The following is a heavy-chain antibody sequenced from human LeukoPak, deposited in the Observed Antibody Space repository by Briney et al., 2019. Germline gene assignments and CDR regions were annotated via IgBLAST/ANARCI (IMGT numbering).Heavy chain of an antibody. CDR1: GYGFTSYW. V-gene: IGHV5-10-1*01. J-gene: IGHJ4*02. CDR2: IDPSDSCT. Sequence: GESLKISCKGSGYGFTSYWISWVRQMPGKGLEWMGRIDPSDSCTNYSPSFQGHVTISADKSISTAYLQWGSLKASDTAMYYCARRDRTGWYDFDYWGQGTLVTVSS. CDR3: ARRDRTGWYDFDY. D-gene: IGHD6-19*01.